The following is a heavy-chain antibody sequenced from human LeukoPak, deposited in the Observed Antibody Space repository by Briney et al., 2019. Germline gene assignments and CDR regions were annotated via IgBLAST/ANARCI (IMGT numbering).Heavy chain of an antibody. J-gene: IGHJ4*02. V-gene: IGHV3-64*04. D-gene: IGHD3-10*01. CDR2: VSNNGGYT. CDR3: AKDSDLKYYYGSGSQYYFDY. CDR1: GFTFSTYA. Sequence: GGSLRLSCSASGFTFSTYAMHWVRQAPGKGQEYVSGVSNNGGYTYYADSVKGRFTISRDNSKNTLYLQMNSLRAEDTAVYYCAKDSDLKYYYGSGSQYYFDYWGQGTLVTVSS.